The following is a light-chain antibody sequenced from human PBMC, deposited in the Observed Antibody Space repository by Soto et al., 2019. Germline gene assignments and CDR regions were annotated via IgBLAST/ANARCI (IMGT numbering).Light chain of an antibody. J-gene: IGKJ1*01. CDR2: AAS. V-gene: IGKV1-17*01. Sequence: DIQMTQSPSSLSASIGDRVTITCRASQAIRNNVGWYQQHPGQAPKRLIYAASDLESGVPSRFSGSASGTEFTLTISSLQPEDFATYYCLQQSSYPQTFGQGTRVDIK. CDR3: LQQSSYPQT. CDR1: QAIRNN.